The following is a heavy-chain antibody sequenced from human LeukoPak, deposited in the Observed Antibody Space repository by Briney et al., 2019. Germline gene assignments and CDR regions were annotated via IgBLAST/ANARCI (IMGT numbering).Heavy chain of an antibody. V-gene: IGHV1-18*04. Sequence: ASVKVSCKASGYTFTSYGISWVRQAPGQGLEWMGWISAYNGNTNYAQKLQGRVTMTTDTSTSTAYMELRSLRSDDTAVYYCARDLEPYCSSTSCLHFDYWGQGTLVTASS. CDR2: ISAYNGNT. J-gene: IGHJ4*02. CDR3: ARDLEPYCSSTSCLHFDY. D-gene: IGHD2-2*01. CDR1: GYTFTSYG.